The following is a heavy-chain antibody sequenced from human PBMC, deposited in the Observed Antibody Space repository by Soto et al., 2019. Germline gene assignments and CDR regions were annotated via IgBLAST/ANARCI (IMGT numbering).Heavy chain of an antibody. D-gene: IGHD6-6*01. J-gene: IGHJ6*02. CDR2: IYYSGST. V-gene: IGHV4-31*03. Sequence: SETQSVTCTVSGPTISGGGYYWSWIRQHPGKGLEWIGYIYYSGSTYYNPSLKSRVTISVDTSKNQFSLKLSSVTAADTAVYYCARVWQLRYYYYYGMDVWGQGTTLTVSS. CDR1: GPTISGGGYY. CDR3: ARVWQLRYYYYYGMDV.